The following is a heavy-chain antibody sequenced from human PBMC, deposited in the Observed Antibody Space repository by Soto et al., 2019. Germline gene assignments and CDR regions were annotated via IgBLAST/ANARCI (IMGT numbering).Heavy chain of an antibody. CDR2: IYYSGST. Sequence: QVQLQESGPGLVKPSQTLSLTCTVSGGSISSGDYYWSWIRQPPGKGLEWIGYIYYSGSTYYNRSLKSRVTISVDTSKNQFSLKLSSVTAADTAVYYCARGYCGGDCYSPYYYYGMDVWGQGTTVTVSS. D-gene: IGHD2-21*02. CDR1: GGSISSGDYY. J-gene: IGHJ6*02. CDR3: ARGYCGGDCYSPYYYYGMDV. V-gene: IGHV4-30-4*01.